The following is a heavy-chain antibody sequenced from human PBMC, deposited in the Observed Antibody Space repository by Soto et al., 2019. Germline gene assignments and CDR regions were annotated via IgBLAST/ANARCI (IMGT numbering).Heavy chain of an antibody. CDR3: AKGLGFRAAAGHYFDY. D-gene: IGHD6-13*01. Sequence: GGSLRLSCAASGFTFSSYAMSWVRQAPGKGLEWVSAISGSGGSTYYADSVKGRFTISRDNSKNTLYLQMNSLRAEDTAVYYCAKGLGFRAAAGHYFDYWGQGTLVTVSS. CDR2: ISGSGGST. J-gene: IGHJ4*02. V-gene: IGHV3-23*01. CDR1: GFTFSSYA.